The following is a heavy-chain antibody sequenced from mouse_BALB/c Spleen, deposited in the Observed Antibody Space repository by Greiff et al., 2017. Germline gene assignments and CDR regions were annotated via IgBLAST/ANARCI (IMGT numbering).Heavy chain of an antibody. Sequence: QVQLQQPGAELVKPGASVKMSCKASGYTFTSYNMHWVKQTPGQGLEWIGAIYPGNGDTSYNQKFKGKATLTADKSSSTAYMQLSSLTSEDSAVYYCARWGNYLAYWGQGTLVTVSA. CDR3: ARWGNYLAY. CDR1: GYTFTSYN. V-gene: IGHV1-12*01. D-gene: IGHD2-1*01. CDR2: IYPGNGDT. J-gene: IGHJ3*01.